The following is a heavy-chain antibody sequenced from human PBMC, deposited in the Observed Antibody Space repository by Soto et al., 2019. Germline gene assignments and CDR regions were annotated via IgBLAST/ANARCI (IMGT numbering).Heavy chain of an antibody. CDR1: GGTFSSYT. V-gene: IGHV1-69*02. CDR3: ANRGYSYGFVIY. J-gene: IGHJ4*02. D-gene: IGHD5-18*01. CDR2: IIPMLGIG. Sequence: GASVKVSCKASGGTFSSYTFSWVRQAPGQGLEWMGRIIPMLGIGNYAQKFQGRVTITADKSTSTAYMELSSLRSEDTAVYYCANRGYSYGFVIYWGQGTLVTVSS.